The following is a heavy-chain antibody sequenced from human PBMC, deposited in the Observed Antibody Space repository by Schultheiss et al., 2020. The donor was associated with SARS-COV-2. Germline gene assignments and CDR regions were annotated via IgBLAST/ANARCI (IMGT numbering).Heavy chain of an antibody. CDR2: INPNSGGT. CDR3: AGDFAA. J-gene: IGHJ5*02. V-gene: IGHV1-2*04. Sequence: ASVKVSCKASGYTFTGYYMHWVRQAPGQGLEWMGWINPNSGGTNYAQKFQGWVTMTTDTSTSTAYMELRSLRSEDTAVYYCAGDFAAWGQGTLVTVSS. CDR1: GYTFTGYY.